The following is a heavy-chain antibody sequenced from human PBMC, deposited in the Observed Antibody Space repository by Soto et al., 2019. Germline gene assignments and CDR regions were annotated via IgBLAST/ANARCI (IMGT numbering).Heavy chain of an antibody. V-gene: IGHV3-23*01. Sequence: EVQLLESGGGLVQPGGSLRLSCAASGFTFSSYAMSWVRQAPGKGLEWVSSISGSGSSTYYADFVKGRFTISRDNSKNTLDLQMSSLRAEDTAVYYCAKAKWSGDSNWSAPGGQGTLVTVSS. D-gene: IGHD3-10*02. J-gene: IGHJ5*02. CDR1: GFTFSSYA. CDR2: ISGSGSST. CDR3: AKAKWSGDSNWSAP.